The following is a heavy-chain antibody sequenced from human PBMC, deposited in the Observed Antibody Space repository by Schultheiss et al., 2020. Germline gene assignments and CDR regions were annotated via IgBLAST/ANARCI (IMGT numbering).Heavy chain of an antibody. V-gene: IGHV3-11*01. J-gene: IGHJ6*02. CDR1: GFTFSDYY. D-gene: IGHD2-2*02. CDR3: ARDDSGYCSSTSCYTGYYYYGMDV. Sequence: SCAASGFTFSDYYMSWIRQAPGKGLEWVSYISSSGSTIYYADSVKGRFTISRDNAKISLYLQMNSLRAEDTAVYYCARDDSGYCSSTSCYTGYYYYGMDVWGQGTTVTVSS. CDR2: ISSSGSTI.